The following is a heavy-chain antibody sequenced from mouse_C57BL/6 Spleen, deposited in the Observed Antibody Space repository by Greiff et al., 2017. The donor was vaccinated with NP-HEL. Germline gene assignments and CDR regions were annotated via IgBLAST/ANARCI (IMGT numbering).Heavy chain of an antibody. CDR2: IDPNSGGT. Sequence: QVQLQQPGAELVKPGASVKLSCKASGYTFTSYWMHWVKQRPGRGLEWIGRIDPNSGGTKYNEKFKSKATLTVDKPSSTAYMQLSSLRSEDSAVYYYERWGDGYYLAWFAYWGQGTLVTVSA. CDR3: ERWGDGYYLAWFAY. J-gene: IGHJ3*01. V-gene: IGHV1-72*01. D-gene: IGHD2-3*01. CDR1: GYTFTSYW.